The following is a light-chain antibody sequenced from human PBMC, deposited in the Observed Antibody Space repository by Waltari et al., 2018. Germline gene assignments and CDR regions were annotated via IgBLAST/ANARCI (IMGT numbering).Light chain of an antibody. CDR3: QSADASYNPV. CDR2: REN. Sequence: FTQPHSVAGSPGQTVTISCTRNSGSIASEYVQWYQQRPGNAPTTVIYRENQRPPWVPYRFSCSADSSPIAVSLAISGLKSEDEADYYSQSADASYNPVFGSGTKLTVL. CDR1: SGSIASEY. J-gene: IGLJ6*01. V-gene: IGLV6-57*03.